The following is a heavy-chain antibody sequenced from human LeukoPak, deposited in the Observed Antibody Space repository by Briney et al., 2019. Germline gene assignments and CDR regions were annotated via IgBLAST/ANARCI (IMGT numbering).Heavy chain of an antibody. CDR3: AKSPLKNDRRAKQGTSYYYYMDV. V-gene: IGHV3-23*01. CDR2: ISATGGST. J-gene: IGHJ6*03. Sequence: PGGSLRLSCAASGFTFSSYAMTWVCQAPGKGLEWVSGISATGGSTYYADSVKGRFTISRDNSENTLSLQMNSLRAEDTALYYCAKSPLKNDRRAKQGTSYYYYMDVWGKGTTVTVSS. CDR1: GFTFSSYA. D-gene: IGHD1/OR15-1a*01.